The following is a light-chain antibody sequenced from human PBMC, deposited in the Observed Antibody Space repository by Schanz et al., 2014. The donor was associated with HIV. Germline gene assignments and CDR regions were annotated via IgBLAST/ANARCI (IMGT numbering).Light chain of an antibody. CDR1: SSDVGGYNY. V-gene: IGLV2-14*03. Sequence: QSALTQPASVSGSPGQSITIPCTGTSSDVGGYNYVAWYQQHPGKAPKLMIYDVSDRPSGVSNRFSGSKSGNTASLSISGLQAEDEADYYCSSYEGSNNWVFGTGTKLTVL. CDR3: SSYEGSNNWV. CDR2: DVS. J-gene: IGLJ1*01.